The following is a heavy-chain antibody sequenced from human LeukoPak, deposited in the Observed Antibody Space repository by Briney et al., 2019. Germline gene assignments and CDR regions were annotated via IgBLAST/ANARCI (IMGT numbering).Heavy chain of an antibody. D-gene: IGHD3-10*01. V-gene: IGHV1-2*02. CDR3: ARDRGVITYY. CDR2: INPNSGAT. Sequence: ASVKVSCKAYGYTFTDYYMHWVRRAPGQGLEWMGWINPNSGATSYAQKFQGRVTMTRDTSITTAYMELSRLRSDDTAGYYCARDRGVITYYWGQGTLVTVSS. CDR1: GYTFTDYY. J-gene: IGHJ4*02.